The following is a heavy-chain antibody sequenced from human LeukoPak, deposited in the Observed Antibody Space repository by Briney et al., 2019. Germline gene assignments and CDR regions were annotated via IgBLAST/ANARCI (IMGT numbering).Heavy chain of an antibody. CDR3: ARRYTTSTWSFDP. Sequence: SETLSLTCTVSGGSLSNYYWSWIRQPPGKGLEWIGYIYYSGSTNYNPSLKSRVTISVDTTKNQLSLKMTSVTAADTAVYYCARRYTTSTWSFDPWGQGTLVTVSS. V-gene: IGHV4-59*01. CDR2: IYYSGST. D-gene: IGHD6-6*01. J-gene: IGHJ5*02. CDR1: GGSLSNYY.